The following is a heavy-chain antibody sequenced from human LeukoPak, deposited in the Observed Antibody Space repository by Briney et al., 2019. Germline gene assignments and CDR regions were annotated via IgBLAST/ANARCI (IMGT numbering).Heavy chain of an antibody. CDR3: ARGTTDLDY. CDR1: GFTFDDYA. V-gene: IGHV3-23*01. Sequence: PGGSLRLSCAASGFTFDDYAMHWVRQAPGKGLEWVSLISSSGDATYYADSVQGRFTISRDNSRNTLYLHIDSLRVEDTATYYCARGTTDLDYWGQGTRVIVSS. J-gene: IGHJ4*02. CDR2: ISSSGDAT. D-gene: IGHD1-14*01.